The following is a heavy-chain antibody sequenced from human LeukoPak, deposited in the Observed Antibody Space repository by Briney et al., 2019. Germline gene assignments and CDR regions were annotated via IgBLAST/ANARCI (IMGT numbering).Heavy chain of an antibody. V-gene: IGHV3-21*01. Sequence: GGSLRLSCAASGFTFSSYSMNWVRQAPGKGLEWVSSISSSSSYIYYADSVKGRFTISRDNAENSLYLQMNSLRAEDTAVYYCASYDYYGSGSYYKGYWGQGTLVTVSS. CDR1: GFTFSSYS. CDR2: ISSSSSYI. D-gene: IGHD3-10*01. CDR3: ASYDYYGSGSYYKGY. J-gene: IGHJ4*02.